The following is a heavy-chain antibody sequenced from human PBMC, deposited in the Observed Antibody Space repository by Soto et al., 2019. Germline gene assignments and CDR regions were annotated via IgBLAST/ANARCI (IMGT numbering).Heavy chain of an antibody. CDR1: GYTFTSYD. Sequence: ASVKVSCKASGYTFTSYDINWVRQATGQGLEWVGWMNPNSGNTGYAQKFQGRVTMTRDTSISTAYMELSSLRSDDTAVYYCARDHHDILTGYYPRDAFDFSCPGPMVTGS. D-gene: IGHD3-9*01. CDR3: ARDHHDILTGYYPRDAFDF. V-gene: IGHV1-8*01. CDR2: MNPNSGNT. J-gene: IGHJ3*01.